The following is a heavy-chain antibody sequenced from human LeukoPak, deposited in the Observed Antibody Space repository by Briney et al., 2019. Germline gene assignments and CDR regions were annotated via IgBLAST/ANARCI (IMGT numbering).Heavy chain of an antibody. CDR3: ARGLMVRGVIMAFEAFDI. Sequence: SETLSLTCTVSGGSISSGGYYWSWLRQPPGKGREGIGYIYEGGSTYYNPSLKSRVTISVDRSKNQISLKLSSVTAADTAVYYCARGLMVRGVIMAFEAFDIWGQGTMVTVSS. V-gene: IGHV4-30-2*01. CDR2: IYEGGST. D-gene: IGHD3-10*01. CDR1: GGSISSGGYY. J-gene: IGHJ3*02.